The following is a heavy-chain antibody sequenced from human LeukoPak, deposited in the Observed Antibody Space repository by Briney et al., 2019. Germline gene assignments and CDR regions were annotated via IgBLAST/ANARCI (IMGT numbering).Heavy chain of an antibody. D-gene: IGHD3-22*01. Sequence: GGSLRLSCAASGFTLSSYSMNWVRHAPGKGLEWVSSIISSSGYIHYADSVRGRFTISRDNAKNSLYLQMNSLRAEDTAVYYCARDLAFYYYDSSGYFGAFDIWGQGTMVTVSS. J-gene: IGHJ3*02. V-gene: IGHV3-21*01. CDR1: GFTLSSYS. CDR3: ARDLAFYYYDSSGYFGAFDI. CDR2: IISSSGYI.